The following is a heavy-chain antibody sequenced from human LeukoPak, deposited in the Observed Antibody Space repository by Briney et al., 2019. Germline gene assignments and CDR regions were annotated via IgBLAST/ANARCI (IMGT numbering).Heavy chain of an antibody. Sequence: SVKVSCKASGYTFTSYYMHWVRQAPGQGLEWMGGIIPIFGTANYAQKFQGRVTITTDESTSTAYMELSSLRSEDTAVYYCARALEQLDIWGQGTMVTVSS. V-gene: IGHV1-69*05. CDR2: IIPIFGTA. D-gene: IGHD6-13*01. J-gene: IGHJ3*02. CDR1: GYTFTSYY. CDR3: ARALEQLDI.